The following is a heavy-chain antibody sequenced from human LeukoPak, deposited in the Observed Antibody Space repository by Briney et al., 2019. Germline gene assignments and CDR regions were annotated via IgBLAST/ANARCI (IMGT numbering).Heavy chain of an antibody. CDR1: GGSISSYY. J-gene: IGHJ6*02. Sequence: SETLSLTCTVSGGSISSYYWSWIRQPPGKGLEWIGYIYYSGSTNYNPSLKSRVTISVDTSKNQFSLKLSSVTAADTAVYYCARLEGSSSGPGYGMGVWGQGTTVTVSS. D-gene: IGHD6-6*01. CDR3: ARLEGSSSGPGYGMGV. V-gene: IGHV4-59*08. CDR2: IYYSGST.